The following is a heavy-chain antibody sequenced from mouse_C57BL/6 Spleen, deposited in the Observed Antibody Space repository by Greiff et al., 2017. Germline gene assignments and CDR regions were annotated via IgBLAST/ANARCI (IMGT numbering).Heavy chain of an antibody. D-gene: IGHD2-2*01. V-gene: IGHV1-50*01. CDR2: IDPSDSYT. CDR1: GYTFTSYW. Sequence: QVQLQQPGAELVKPGASVKLSCKASGYTFTSYWMQWVKQRPGQGLEWIGEIDPSDSYTNYNQKFKGKATLTVDTSSSTAYMQLSSLTSEDSAVYYCAISYYGYDRYYAMDYWGQGTSVTVSS. CDR3: AISYYGYDRYYAMDY. J-gene: IGHJ4*01.